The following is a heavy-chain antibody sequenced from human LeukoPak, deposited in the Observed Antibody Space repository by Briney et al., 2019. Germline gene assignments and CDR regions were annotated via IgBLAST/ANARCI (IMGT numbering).Heavy chain of an antibody. V-gene: IGHV4-30-2*01. CDR1: GGSISSGGYY. CDR2: IYHSGST. D-gene: IGHD6-19*01. J-gene: IGHJ5*02. CDR3: ARADKGVGSGWSWFDP. Sequence: PSETLSLTCTVSGGSISSGGYYWSWIRQPPGKGLEWIGYIYHSGSTYYNPSLKSRVTISVDRSKNQFSLKLSSVTAADTAVYYCARADKGVGSGWSWFDPWGQGTLVTVSS.